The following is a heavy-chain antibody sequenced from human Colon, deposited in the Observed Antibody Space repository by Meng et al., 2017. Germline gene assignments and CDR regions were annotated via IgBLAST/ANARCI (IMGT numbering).Heavy chain of an antibody. D-gene: IGHD1-7*01. V-gene: IGHV4-34*01. CDR2: VYHRGDT. J-gene: IGHJ4*02. CDR1: GGSFSGYY. Sequence: QVQLRQWGAGLLKPSETLSLTCAVYGGSFSGYYWGWIRQPPGKGLEWIGEVYHRGDTNYNPSLKSRVDISVDKSKNQFYLSLFSVTAADTAVYYCGRDQGRELIDHWGQGTLVTVSS. CDR3: GRDQGRELIDH.